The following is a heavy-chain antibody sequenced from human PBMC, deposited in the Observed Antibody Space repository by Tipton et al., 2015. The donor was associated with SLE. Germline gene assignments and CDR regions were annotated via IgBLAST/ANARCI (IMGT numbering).Heavy chain of an antibody. CDR3: AAPTIFGGYDAFDI. CDR1: GGSISSDNYY. J-gene: IGHJ3*02. CDR2: IYTGGST. V-gene: IGHV4-61*02. D-gene: IGHD3-3*01. Sequence: GLVKPSETLSLTCTVSGGSISSDNYYYNWIRQPAGKGLEWIGRIYTGGSTDFNPSFKSRLTISLDRSKNQFSLKLSSVTAADTAVYYCAAPTIFGGYDAFDIWGQGTMVTVSS.